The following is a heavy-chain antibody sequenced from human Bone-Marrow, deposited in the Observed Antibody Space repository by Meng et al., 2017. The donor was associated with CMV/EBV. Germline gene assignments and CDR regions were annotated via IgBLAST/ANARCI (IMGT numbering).Heavy chain of an antibody. Sequence: GGSFSGYYWGWIRQPPGKGLEWIGDINHSGSTNYNPSLKSRVTISVDTSKNQFSLKLSSVTAADTAVYYRARGRPGGYSYGSGWFDPWGQGTLVTVSS. CDR3: ARGRPGGYSYGSGWFDP. CDR1: GGSFSGYY. J-gene: IGHJ5*02. V-gene: IGHV4-34*01. D-gene: IGHD5-18*01. CDR2: INHSGST.